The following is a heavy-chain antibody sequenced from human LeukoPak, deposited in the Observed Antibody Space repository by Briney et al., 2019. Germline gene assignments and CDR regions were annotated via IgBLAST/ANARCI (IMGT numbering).Heavy chain of an antibody. Sequence: PSETLSLTCTVSGGSISSYYWSWIRQPPGKGLEWIGYIYYSGSTNYNPSLKSRVTISVDTSKNQFSLKLSSVTAADTAVYYCARGRWFGADYWGQGTLVTVSS. CDR3: ARGRWFGADY. D-gene: IGHD3-10*01. CDR2: IYYSGST. CDR1: GGSISSYY. J-gene: IGHJ4*02. V-gene: IGHV4-59*12.